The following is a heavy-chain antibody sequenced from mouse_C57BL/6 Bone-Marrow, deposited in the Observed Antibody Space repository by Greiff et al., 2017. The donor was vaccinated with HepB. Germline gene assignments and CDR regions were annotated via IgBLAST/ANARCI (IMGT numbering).Heavy chain of an antibody. D-gene: IGHD2-1*01. CDR3: ASDGNSYWYFDV. J-gene: IGHJ1*03. V-gene: IGHV5-17*01. CDR1: GFTFSDYG. Sequence: EVKVVESGGGLVKPGGSLKLSCAASGFTFSDYGMHWVRQAPEKGLEWVAYISSSSSTIYYADTVKGRFTISRDNAKNTLFLQMTSLRSEDTAMYYCASDGNSYWYFDVWGTGTTVTVSS. CDR2: ISSSSSTI.